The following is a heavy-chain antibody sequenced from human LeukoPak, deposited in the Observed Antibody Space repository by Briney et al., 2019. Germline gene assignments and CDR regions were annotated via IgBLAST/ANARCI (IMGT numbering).Heavy chain of an antibody. V-gene: IGHV5-51*01. J-gene: IGHJ6*02. CDR3: ARRRYDPFLLYGMDV. CDR1: GYSFTSYW. Sequence: GESLQISCKGSGYSFTSYWIGWVRQMPGKGLEWVGIIYPGDSDTRYSPSFQGQVTISADKSISTAYLQWSSLKASDTAMYYCARRRYDPFLLYGMDVWGQGTTVTVSS. D-gene: IGHD3-3*01. CDR2: IYPGDSDT.